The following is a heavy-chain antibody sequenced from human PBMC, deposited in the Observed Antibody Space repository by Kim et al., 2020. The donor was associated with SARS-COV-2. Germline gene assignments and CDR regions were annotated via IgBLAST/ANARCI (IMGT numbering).Heavy chain of an antibody. CDR3: AKTHCEGVVVVPAAPQHSYYFDY. CDR1: GFTFSSYA. CDR2: IYSGGSST. D-gene: IGHD2-2*01. V-gene: IGHV3-23*03. Sequence: GGSLRLSCAASGFTFSSYAMSWVRQAPGKGLEWVSVIYSGGSSTYYADSVKGRFTISRDNSKNTLYLQMNRLRAEDTAVYYCAKTHCEGVVVVPAAPQHSYYFDYWGQGTLVTVSS. J-gene: IGHJ4*02.